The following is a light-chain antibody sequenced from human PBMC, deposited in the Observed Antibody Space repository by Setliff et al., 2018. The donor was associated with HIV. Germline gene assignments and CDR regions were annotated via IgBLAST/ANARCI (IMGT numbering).Light chain of an antibody. CDR1: SNDVGGYIY. Sequence: QSALSQPRSVSGSPGQSVTISCTGTSNDVGGYIYVSWYQHHPGKAPKLMIYEVSKRPSGVPDRFYGSKSGNTASLTISGLQAEDEADYYCCSYAGTPYVVGTGTKFTVL. CDR2: EVS. J-gene: IGLJ1*01. V-gene: IGLV2-11*01. CDR3: CSYAGTPYV.